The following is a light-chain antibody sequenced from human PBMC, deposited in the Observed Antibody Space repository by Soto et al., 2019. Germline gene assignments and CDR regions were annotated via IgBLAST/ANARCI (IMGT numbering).Light chain of an antibody. V-gene: IGLV2-14*01. J-gene: IGLJ2*01. CDR3: SSYTSSNTLVV. Sequence: QSALTQPASVSGSPGQSITISCTGTSSDVGAYNYVSWYQQHPGRAPKLMIYDVRNRPSGVSNRFSGSKSGNTAPLTISGLRAEDEADYYCSSYTSSNTLVVFGGGTKLTVL. CDR2: DVR. CDR1: SSDVGAYNY.